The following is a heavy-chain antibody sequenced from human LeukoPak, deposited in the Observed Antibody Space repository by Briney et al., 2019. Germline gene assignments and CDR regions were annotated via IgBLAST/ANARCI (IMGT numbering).Heavy chain of an antibody. J-gene: IGHJ4*02. V-gene: IGHV3-74*03. Sequence: GGSLRLSCTVSGFTITNNWMYWVRQAPGRWLVWVSRIKMDERSAVYADSVKGRFIISRDNAKNTVYLQMNSLRADDTAVYYCATVFKGSSLQDYWGQGTLVTVSS. CDR2: IKMDERSA. CDR3: ATVFKGSSLQDY. CDR1: GFTITNNW. D-gene: IGHD3-10*01.